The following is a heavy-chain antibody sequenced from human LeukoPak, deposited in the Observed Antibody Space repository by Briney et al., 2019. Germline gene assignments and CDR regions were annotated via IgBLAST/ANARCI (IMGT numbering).Heavy chain of an antibody. CDR1: GFTFSSYP. CDR3: AKDLTRTMVRGVITS. J-gene: IGHJ5*02. Sequence: GGSLRLSCAASGFTFSSYPMSWVRQAPGKGLEWVSGISGSGDSTYYADSVKGRFTISRDNSKNTLYLQMNSLRAEDTAVYYCAKDLTRTMVRGVITSWGQGTLVTVSS. D-gene: IGHD3-10*01. CDR2: ISGSGDST. V-gene: IGHV3-23*01.